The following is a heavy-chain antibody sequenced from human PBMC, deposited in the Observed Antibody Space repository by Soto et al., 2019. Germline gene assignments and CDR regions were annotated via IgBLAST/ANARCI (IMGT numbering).Heavy chain of an antibody. J-gene: IGHJ4*02. Sequence: VQLVESGGDLVQPGGSLRLSCAASGFTFSNYWMSWVRQAPXKGLEWVANIRPDGNEQHYVDSVKGRFIFSRDNAKSSLSXXXXXXXXXXXXXXXXXXXXXXXXXXXGXGTXVTVSS. CDR3: XXXXXXXXXX. V-gene: IGHV3-7*02. CDR1: GFTFSNYW. CDR2: IRPDGNEQ.